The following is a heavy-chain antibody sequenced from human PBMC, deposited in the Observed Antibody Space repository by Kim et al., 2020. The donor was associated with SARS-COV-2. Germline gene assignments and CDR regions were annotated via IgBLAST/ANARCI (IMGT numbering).Heavy chain of an antibody. CDR3: VREVFGSWHAFDG. D-gene: IGHD1-26*01. Sequence: SETLSLTCSVSDDSIRSYPWSWIRQSPGKGLEWIGYLDNRGNSNNNPSLKSRVAISLDTSKKQISLRLISVTAADTAIYYCVREVFGSWHAFDGWGQGTVVTVSS. V-gene: IGHV4-59*01. J-gene: IGHJ3*01. CDR2: LDNRGNS. CDR1: DDSIRSYP.